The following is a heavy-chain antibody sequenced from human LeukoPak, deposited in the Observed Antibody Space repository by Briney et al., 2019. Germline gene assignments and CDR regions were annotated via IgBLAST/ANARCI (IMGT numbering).Heavy chain of an antibody. CDR2: VDHTGST. J-gene: IGHJ6*03. D-gene: IGHD4-11*01. CDR1: DDSITMYY. Sequence: SETLSLTCTVSDDSITMYYWTWIRQPPGKGLEWIGYVDHTGSTKFNPSLNGRVSISRDTSNNFFSLRLRSVTAADTAVYFCARGRVSSSTRYSTYYYFFYMDFWGKGTTVTVSS. V-gene: IGHV4-59*01. CDR3: ARGRVSSSTRYSTYYYFFYMDF.